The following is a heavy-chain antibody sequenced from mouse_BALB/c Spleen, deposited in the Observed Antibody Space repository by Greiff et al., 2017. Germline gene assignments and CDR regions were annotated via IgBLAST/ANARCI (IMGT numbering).Heavy chain of an antibody. CDR3: ARGYRYGFDY. Sequence: EVKLMESGGGLVKPGGSLKLSCAASGFTFSDYYMYWVRQTPEKRLEWVATISDGGSYTYYPDSVKGRFTISRDNAKNNLYLQMSSLKSEDTAMYYCARGYRYGFDYWGQGTTLTVSS. V-gene: IGHV5-4*02. CDR1: GFTFSDYY. D-gene: IGHD2-14*01. CDR2: ISDGGSYT. J-gene: IGHJ2*01.